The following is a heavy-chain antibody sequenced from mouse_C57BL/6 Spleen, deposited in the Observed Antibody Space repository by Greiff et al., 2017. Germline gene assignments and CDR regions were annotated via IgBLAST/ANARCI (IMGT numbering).Heavy chain of an antibody. CDR2: INPSTGGT. J-gene: IGHJ2*01. CDR3: SSTPITTVVAPYFDY. D-gene: IGHD1-1*01. V-gene: IGHV1-42*01. Sequence: EVQLQQSGPELVKPGASVKISCKASGYSFTGYYMNWVKQSPEKSLEWIGEINPSTGGTTYNQKFKAKATLTVDKSSSTAYMQLKSLTSEDSAVYYCSSTPITTVVAPYFDYWGQGTTLTVSS. CDR1: GYSFTGYY.